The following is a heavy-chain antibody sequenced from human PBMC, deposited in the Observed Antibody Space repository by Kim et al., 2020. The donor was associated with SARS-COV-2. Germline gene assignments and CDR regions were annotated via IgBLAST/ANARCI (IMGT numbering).Heavy chain of an antibody. CDR1: GGSFSGYY. D-gene: IGHD4-17*01. CDR3: ARGRGGTTVVTLGLGYYYYYGRDV. Sequence: SETLSPTCAVYGGSFSGYYWSWIRQPPGKGLEWIGEINHSGSTNYNPSLKSRVTISVDTSKNQFSLKLSSVTAADTAVYYCARGRGGTTVVTLGLGYYYYYGRDVWGQGTTVTVSS. J-gene: IGHJ6*02. CDR2: INHSGST. V-gene: IGHV4-34*01.